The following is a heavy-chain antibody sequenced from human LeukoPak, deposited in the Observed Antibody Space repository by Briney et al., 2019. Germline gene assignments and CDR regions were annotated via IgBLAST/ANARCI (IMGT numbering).Heavy chain of an antibody. CDR2: ISSSSSTI. CDR3: ASSDINSYGFTGLLDY. CDR1: GFTISSYS. J-gene: IGHJ4*02. V-gene: IGHV3-48*04. Sequence: GGSLRLSCAASGFTISSYSMIWVRQPPGKGLAWVSYISSSSSTIYYADSVKGRFTISRDNAKNSLYLQMNSLRAEDTAVYYCASSDINSYGFTGLLDYWGQGTLVTVSS. D-gene: IGHD5-18*01.